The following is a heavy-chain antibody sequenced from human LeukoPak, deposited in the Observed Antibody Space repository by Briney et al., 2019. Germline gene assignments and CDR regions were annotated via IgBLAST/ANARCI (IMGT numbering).Heavy chain of an antibody. CDR1: GFVVSSNY. CDR2: ISSSSSYT. CDR3: ARDLYGDYGSY. V-gene: IGHV3-11*06. J-gene: IGHJ4*02. Sequence: GGSLRLSCAASGFVVSSNYMTWVRQAPGKGLEWVSYISSSSSYTNYADSVKGRFTISRDNAKNSLYLQMNSLRAEDTAVYYCARDLYGDYGSYWGQGTLVTVSS. D-gene: IGHD4-17*01.